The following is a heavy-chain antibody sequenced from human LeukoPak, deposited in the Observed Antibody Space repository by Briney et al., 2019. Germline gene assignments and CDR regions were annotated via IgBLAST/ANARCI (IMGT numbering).Heavy chain of an antibody. CDR2: INHSGSI. CDR3: ARAAAFDI. J-gene: IGHJ3*02. V-gene: IGHV4-34*01. Sequence: PSETLSLTCAVYGGSFSGYYWSWIRQPPGKGLEWIGEINHSGSINYNPSLKSRVTISVDTSKNQFSLKLSSVTAADTAVYYCARAAAFDIWGQGTMVTVSS. CDR1: GGSFSGYY.